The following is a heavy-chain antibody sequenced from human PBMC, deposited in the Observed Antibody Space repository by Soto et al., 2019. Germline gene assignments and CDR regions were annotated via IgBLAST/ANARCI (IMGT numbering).Heavy chain of an antibody. Sequence: PSETLSLTCAVYGGSFNGYCWSWLRQPPGKGLEWIGEINHSGITNYNPSLKSRVTISVDTSKNQFSLNLSSVAAADTAVYYCAHKEGGYSYAFFQSWGQGSLVTV. CDR1: GGSFNGYC. CDR2: INHSGIT. CDR3: AHKEGGYSYAFFQS. J-gene: IGHJ5*02. V-gene: IGHV4-34*01. D-gene: IGHD5-18*01.